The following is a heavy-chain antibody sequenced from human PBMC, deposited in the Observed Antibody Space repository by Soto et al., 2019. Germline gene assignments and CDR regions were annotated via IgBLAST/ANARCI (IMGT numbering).Heavy chain of an antibody. CDR3: ARGQRFSDWFDP. V-gene: IGHV4-4*07. CDR1: GGAITSYY. CDR2: IYSSGST. D-gene: IGHD3-3*01. J-gene: IGHJ5*02. Sequence: SEPLSLTGTGSGGAITSYYWTWIRHPAGKGLEWIGRIYSSGSTKYNPSLQSRISMSLDTSKNQFSLTLASVTAADTAVYYCARGQRFSDWFDPWGQGALVTVSS.